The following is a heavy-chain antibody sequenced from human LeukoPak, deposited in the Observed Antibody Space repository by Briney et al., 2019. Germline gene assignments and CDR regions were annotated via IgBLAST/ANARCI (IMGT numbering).Heavy chain of an antibody. CDR3: AKVHYYDSIGYYYYYYAMDV. V-gene: IGHV3-23*01. CDR1: GFTVSSNY. Sequence: PGGSLRLSCAASGFTVSSNYMNWVRQAPGKGLEWVSGISGSGGSTYYADSVKGRFTISRDNSKNTLYLEMNSLRAEDTAVYYCAKVHYYDSIGYYYYYYAMDVWGQGTTVTVSS. CDR2: ISGSGGST. J-gene: IGHJ6*02. D-gene: IGHD3-22*01.